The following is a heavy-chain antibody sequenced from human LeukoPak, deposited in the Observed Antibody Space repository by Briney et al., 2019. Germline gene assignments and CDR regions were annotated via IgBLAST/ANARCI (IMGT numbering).Heavy chain of an antibody. J-gene: IGHJ4*02. Sequence: SVKVSCKASGGTFSSYAITWVRQAPGQGLEWMGGIIPIFGTANYAQKFQGRVTITADKSTSTAYMELSSLRSEDTAVYYCASPARIAAAGAHFDYWGQGTLVTVSS. CDR2: IIPIFGTA. V-gene: IGHV1-69*06. CDR1: GGTFSSYA. CDR3: ASPARIAAAGAHFDY. D-gene: IGHD6-13*01.